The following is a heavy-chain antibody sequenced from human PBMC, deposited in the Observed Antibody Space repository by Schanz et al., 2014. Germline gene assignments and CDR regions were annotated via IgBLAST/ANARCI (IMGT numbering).Heavy chain of an antibody. CDR1: GFTFSSYT. V-gene: IGHV3-23*01. J-gene: IGHJ4*02. D-gene: IGHD3-10*01. CDR3: AKDLHSNSGNYYSYYFDS. Sequence: EVQLLESGGGLVRPGGSLRLSCAASGFTFSSYTMNWVRQAPGKGLEWVSGIEFSGGTTYYADSVKGRFTISRDNSKNSVSLQMDSLRPEDTAVYFCAKDLHSNSGNYYSYYFDSWGPGALVTVSS. CDR2: IEFSGGTT.